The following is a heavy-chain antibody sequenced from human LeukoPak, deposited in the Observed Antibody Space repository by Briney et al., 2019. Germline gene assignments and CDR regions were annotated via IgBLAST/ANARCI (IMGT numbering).Heavy chain of an antibody. D-gene: IGHD6-13*01. CDR2: ISGGGDAT. J-gene: IGHJ4*02. V-gene: IGHV3-23*01. CDR3: AKGGSSWSEIDY. Sequence: GGSLRLSCAASDFSFITYAMSWVRQAPGKGLEWVSTISGGGDATYYADSVKGRFTISRDNSKNTLYLQMNSLRAEDTAVYYCAKGGSSWSEIDYWGQGTLVTVSS. CDR1: DFSFITYA.